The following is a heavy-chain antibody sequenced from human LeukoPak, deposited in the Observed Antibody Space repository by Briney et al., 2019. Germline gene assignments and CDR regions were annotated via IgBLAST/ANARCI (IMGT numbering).Heavy chain of an antibody. CDR3: TREDRPFCPFAY. CDR1: GGSVDITNY. J-gene: IGHJ4*02. V-gene: IGHV4-4*02. CDR2: ISHDGTT. Sequence: SETLSLTCGVSGGSVDITNYWSWVRQAPGKGLEWIGEISHDGTTNHNPSLRSRVAMSLDRANNQFSLSLTSVTAADTAVYYCTREDRPFCPFAYWGQGVLVTVSS. D-gene: IGHD3-22*01.